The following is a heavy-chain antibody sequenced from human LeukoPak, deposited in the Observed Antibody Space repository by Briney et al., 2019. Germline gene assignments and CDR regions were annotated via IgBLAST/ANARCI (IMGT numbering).Heavy chain of an antibody. D-gene: IGHD6-13*01. J-gene: IGHJ4*02. CDR2: INPNSGGT. V-gene: IGHV1-2*02. Sequence: ASVKVSCKASGYTFTGYYMHWVRQAPGQGPEWMGWINPNSGGTNYAQKFQGRVTMTGDTSINTSYMDLSRLRSDDTAVYYCARGGDSSSWFTSPDYWGQGTLVTVSS. CDR1: GYTFTGYY. CDR3: ARGGDSSSWFTSPDY.